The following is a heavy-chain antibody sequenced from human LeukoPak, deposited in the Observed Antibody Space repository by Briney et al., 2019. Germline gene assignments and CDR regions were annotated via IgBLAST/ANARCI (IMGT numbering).Heavy chain of an antibody. J-gene: IGHJ4*02. CDR1: GFTFSSYA. CDR2: TSGSGGST. V-gene: IGHV3-23*01. Sequence: GGSLRLSCAASGFTFSSYAMSWVRQAPGKGLEWVSATSGSGGSTYYADSVKGRFTISRDNSKNTLYLQMNSLRAEDTAVYYCAKASSYDILTGYYFFDYWGQGTLVTVSS. CDR3: AKASSYDILTGYYFFDY. D-gene: IGHD3-9*01.